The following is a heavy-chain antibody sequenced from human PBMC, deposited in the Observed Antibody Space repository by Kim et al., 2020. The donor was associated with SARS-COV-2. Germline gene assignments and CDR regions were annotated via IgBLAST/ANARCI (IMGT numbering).Heavy chain of an antibody. D-gene: IGHD3-3*01. J-gene: IGHJ4*02. CDR3: ARNGPTSPLRFLEWAFDY. Sequence: VKGRFTISRDNSKNTLYLQMNSLRAEDTAVYYCARNGPTSPLRFLEWAFDYWGQGTLVTVSS. V-gene: IGHV3-30*07.